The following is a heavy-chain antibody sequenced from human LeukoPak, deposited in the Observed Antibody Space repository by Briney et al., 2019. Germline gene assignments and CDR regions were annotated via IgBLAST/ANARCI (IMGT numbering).Heavy chain of an antibody. D-gene: IGHD4-17*01. CDR1: GGSISSYY. J-gene: IGHJ4*02. V-gene: IGHV4-4*09. Sequence: PSETLSLTCTVSGGSISSYYWSWIRQPPGKGLEWIGDIDFSGSTNYNPSLKSRLTISVDASKNQFSLKLSSVTAADTAVYYCARVHGDSYFDYWGQGTLVTVSS. CDR3: ARVHGDSYFDY. CDR2: IDFSGST.